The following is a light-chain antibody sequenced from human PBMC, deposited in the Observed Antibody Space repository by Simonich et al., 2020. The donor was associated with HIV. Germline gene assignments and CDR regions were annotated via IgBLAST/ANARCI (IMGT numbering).Light chain of an antibody. CDR2: AAS. CDR3: QQANSFPFT. V-gene: IGKV1-12*01. J-gene: IGKJ3*01. CDR1: QSMSSW. Sequence: DIQMTQSPSTLSASVGDRVIITCRASQSMSSWLAWYQQKPGKAPKLLIYAASSLQSGVPSRFSGSGSGTDFTLTISSLQPEDFATYYCQQANSFPFTFGPGTKVDIK.